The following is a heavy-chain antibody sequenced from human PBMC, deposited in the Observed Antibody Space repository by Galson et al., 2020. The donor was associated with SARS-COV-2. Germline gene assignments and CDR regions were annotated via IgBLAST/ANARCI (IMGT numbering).Heavy chain of an antibody. CDR1: GFTFSRYD. Sequence: GESLKIHCAASGFTFSRYDVHWVRQAPGKGLQWVAVISYDGRNKHYADSVKGRFTISRDNSKNTLYLQMNSLRPEDTAVYSCARDYYDSSGYSTNGMDVWGHGTTVTVSS. J-gene: IGHJ6*02. V-gene: IGHV3-30*04. CDR3: ARDYYDSSGYSTNGMDV. D-gene: IGHD3-22*01. CDR2: ISYDGRNK.